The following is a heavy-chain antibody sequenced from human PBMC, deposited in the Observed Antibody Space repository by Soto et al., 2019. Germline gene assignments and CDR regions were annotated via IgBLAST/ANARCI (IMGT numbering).Heavy chain of an antibody. Sequence: ASVKVSCKASGGTFSSYTISWVRQAPGQGLEWMGRIIPILGIANYAQKFQGRVTITADKSTSTAYMELSSLRSEDTAVYYCAKYYYDSSGYTKVPTAEYFQHWGQGTLVTVSS. D-gene: IGHD3-22*01. J-gene: IGHJ1*01. V-gene: IGHV1-69*02. CDR3: AKYYYDSSGYTKVPTAEYFQH. CDR2: IIPILGIA. CDR1: GGTFSSYT.